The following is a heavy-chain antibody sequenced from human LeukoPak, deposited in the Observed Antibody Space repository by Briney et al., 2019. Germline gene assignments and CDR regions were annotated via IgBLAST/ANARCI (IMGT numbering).Heavy chain of an antibody. CDR2: ISSSGSTI. CDR3: ARDLLTVASAFDI. D-gene: IGHD4/OR15-4a*01. V-gene: IGHV3-48*03. J-gene: IGHJ3*02. Sequence: GGSLRLSCAASGFTFSSYEMNWVRQAPGKGLEWVSYISSSGSTIYYADSVKGRFTISRDNAKNSLYLQMNSLRAEDTAVYYCARDLLTVASAFDIWGQGTMVTVSS. CDR1: GFTFSSYE.